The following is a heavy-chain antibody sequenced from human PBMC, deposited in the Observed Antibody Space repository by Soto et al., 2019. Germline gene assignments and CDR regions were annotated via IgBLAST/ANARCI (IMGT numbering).Heavy chain of an antibody. J-gene: IGHJ1*01. CDR3: ARAPPQVGRWLVSEYFQH. D-gene: IGHD6-19*01. CDR2: ISSSGSTI. V-gene: IGHV3-48*03. Sequence: QPGGSLRLSCAASGFTFSSYEMNWVRQAPGKGLEWVSYISSSGSTIYYADSVKGRFTISRDNAKNSLYLQMNSLRAEDTAVYYCARAPPQVGRWLVSEYFQHWGQGTLVTVSS. CDR1: GFTFSSYE.